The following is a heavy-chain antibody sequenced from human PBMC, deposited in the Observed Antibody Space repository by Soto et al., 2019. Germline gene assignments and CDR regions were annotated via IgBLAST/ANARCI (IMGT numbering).Heavy chain of an antibody. Sequence: SETLSLTCAVSSGSISSSNWWSWVRQPPGKGLEWIGEIYHSGSTNYNPSLKSRVTISVDKSKNQFSLKLSSVTAADTAVYYCAKEKGDSTSSSYMDVWGKGTTVTVSS. D-gene: IGHD2-2*01. CDR1: SGSISSSNW. V-gene: IGHV4-4*02. CDR3: AKEKGDSTSSSYMDV. J-gene: IGHJ6*03. CDR2: IYHSGST.